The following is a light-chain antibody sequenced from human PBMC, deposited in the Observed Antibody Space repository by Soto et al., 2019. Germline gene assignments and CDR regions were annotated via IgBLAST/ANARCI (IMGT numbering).Light chain of an antibody. CDR3: QQYDNWRT. J-gene: IGKJ1*01. CDR2: DAS. CDR1: QSVRSN. V-gene: IGKV3-15*01. Sequence: EIVMTQSPATLSVSPGERATLSRRASQSVRSNLAWYQQKPGQAPRLLIYDASTRATGIPARISGSGSGTEFTLTISSLQSEDFEVYYCQQYDNWRTFGQGTKVDIK.